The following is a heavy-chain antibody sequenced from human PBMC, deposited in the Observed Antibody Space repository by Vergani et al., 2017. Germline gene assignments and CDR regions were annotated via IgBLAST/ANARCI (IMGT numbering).Heavy chain of an antibody. Sequence: QVQLVESGGGVVQPGRSLRLSCAASGFTFTSYGLHWVRQAPGKGLEWVAVIWYYGSNKYYADSVKGRFTISRDNSKNTLYLQMNSLRAEDTAVYYCARDKGGCSGGSCYSGNGMDVWGQGTTVTVS. CDR2: IWYYGSNK. CDR1: GFTFTSYG. D-gene: IGHD2-15*01. J-gene: IGHJ6*02. CDR3: ARDKGGCSGGSCYSGNGMDV. V-gene: IGHV3-33*01.